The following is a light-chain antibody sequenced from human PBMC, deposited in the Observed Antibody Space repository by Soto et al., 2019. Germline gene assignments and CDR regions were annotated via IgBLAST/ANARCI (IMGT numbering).Light chain of an antibody. CDR3: QQYYSTPQT. J-gene: IGKJ1*01. CDR1: QSVSSN. CDR2: GAS. V-gene: IGKV3-15*01. Sequence: EIVMTPSQGTLSLSPGERANLSCRASQSVSSNLAWYQQKPGQAPRLLIYGASTRATGIPARFSGSGSGTDFTLTISSLQAEDVAVYYCQQYYSTPQTFGQGTKVDIK.